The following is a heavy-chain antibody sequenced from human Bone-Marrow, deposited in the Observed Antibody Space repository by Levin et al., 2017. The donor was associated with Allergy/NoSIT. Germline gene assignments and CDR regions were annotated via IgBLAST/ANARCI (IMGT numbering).Heavy chain of an antibody. CDR1: GGSISPSY. V-gene: IGHV4-59*12. CDR2: MYYSGNT. J-gene: IGHJ4*02. D-gene: IGHD1/OR15-1a*01. CDR3: TREDGSTIDY. Sequence: SQTLSLTCTVSGGSISPSYWSWIRQPPGKGLEWIGYMYYSGNTYYNPSLKSRVMISVDTSKNQFSLKVSSVTAADTAVYYCTREDGSTIDYWGQGILVTVSS.